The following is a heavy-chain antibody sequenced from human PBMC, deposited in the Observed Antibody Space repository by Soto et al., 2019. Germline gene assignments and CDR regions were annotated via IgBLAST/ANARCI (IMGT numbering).Heavy chain of an antibody. J-gene: IGHJ5*02. D-gene: IGHD4-4*01. CDR3: ARVPKMTTVTSGWFDP. CDR1: GGTFSSYA. CDR2: IIPIFGTA. Sequence: QVQLVQSGAEVKKPGSSVKVSCKASGGTFSSYAISWVRQAPGQGLEWMGGIIPIFGTANYAQKFQGRVTITADKSTSTAYMELSSLRSEDTAVYYCARVPKMTTVTSGWFDPWGQGTVVTVSS. V-gene: IGHV1-69*06.